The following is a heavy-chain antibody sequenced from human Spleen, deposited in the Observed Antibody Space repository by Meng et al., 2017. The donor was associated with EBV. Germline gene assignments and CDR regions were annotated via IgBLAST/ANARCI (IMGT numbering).Heavy chain of an antibody. D-gene: IGHD3-10*01. V-gene: IGHV3-74*01. CDR2: ISSDGSIT. J-gene: IGHJ5*02. CDR3: TRDEGSGSYSGWFDP. CDR1: GFNFNIYW. Sequence: EVQLVESGGGLGQPGGSRRRSCAASGFNFNIYWMHWVRQVPGKGLVWVSRISSDGSITNYADSVKGRFTISRDNAKNTLYLEMNSLRAEDAAVYYCTRDEGSGSYSGWFDPWGQGTLVTVAS.